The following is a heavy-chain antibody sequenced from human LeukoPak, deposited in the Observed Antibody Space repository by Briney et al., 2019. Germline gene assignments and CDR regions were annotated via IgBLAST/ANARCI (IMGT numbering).Heavy chain of an antibody. Sequence: PSETLSLTCTVSGGSISSYYWSWIRQPPGKGLEWIGYIYYSGSTNYNPSLKSRVTISVDTSKNQFSLRLSSVTAADTAVYYCARAIWFGDVGWFDPWGQGTLVTVSS. CDR1: GGSISSYY. J-gene: IGHJ5*02. V-gene: IGHV4-59*01. CDR2: IYYSGST. D-gene: IGHD3-10*01. CDR3: ARAIWFGDVGWFDP.